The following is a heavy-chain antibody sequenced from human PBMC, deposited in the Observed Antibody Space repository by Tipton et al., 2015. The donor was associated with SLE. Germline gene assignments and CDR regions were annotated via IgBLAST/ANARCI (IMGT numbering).Heavy chain of an antibody. CDR1: GFTFSSYG. D-gene: IGHD3-3*01. Sequence: SLRLSCAASGFTFSSYGMHWVRQAPGKGLEWVSLISWDGGSTYYADSVKGRFTISRDNSKNSLYLQMNSLRAEDTALYYCSGSIYDFWSGYWGDAFDIWGQGTMVTVSS. CDR2: ISWDGGST. CDR3: SGSIYDFWSGYWGDAFDI. V-gene: IGHV3-43D*04. J-gene: IGHJ3*02.